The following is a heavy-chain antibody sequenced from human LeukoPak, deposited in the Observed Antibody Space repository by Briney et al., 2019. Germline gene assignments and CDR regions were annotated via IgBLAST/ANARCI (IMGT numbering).Heavy chain of an antibody. V-gene: IGHV3-21*01. J-gene: IGHJ4*02. CDR3: TRPLDSSNNYFDY. CDR1: GFTFSRNA. CDR2: ISSSSNYM. Sequence: GGSLRLSCAASGFTFSRNAMNWVRQAPGKGLEWVSFISSSSNYMSYADSVKGRFTISRDNAKNSLYLQMNSLRAEDTAVYYCTRPLDSSNNYFDYWGQGTLVTVSA. D-gene: IGHD6-13*01.